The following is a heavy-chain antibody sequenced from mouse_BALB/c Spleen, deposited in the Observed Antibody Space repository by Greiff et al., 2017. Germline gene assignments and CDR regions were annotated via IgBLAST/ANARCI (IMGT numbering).Heavy chain of an antibody. CDR1: GYSFTSYW. D-gene: IGHD1-1*01. CDR3: TRSSVYGSSSSWFAD. J-gene: IGHJ3*01. CDR2: IYPGNSDT. V-gene: IGHV1-5*01. Sequence: EVQLVESGTVLARPGASVKMSCKASGYSFTSYWMHWVKQRPGQGLEWIGAIYPGNSDTSYNQKFKGKAKLTAVTSASTAYMELSSLTNEDSAVYYCTRSSVYGSSSSWFADWGQGTLVTVSA.